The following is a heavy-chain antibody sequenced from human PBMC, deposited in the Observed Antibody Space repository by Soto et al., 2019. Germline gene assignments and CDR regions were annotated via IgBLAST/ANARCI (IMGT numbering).Heavy chain of an antibody. V-gene: IGHV1-8*01. J-gene: IGHJ6*02. Sequence: ASVKVSCKASGYTFTSYDIHWVRQATGQGLEWMGWMNPNSGNTGYAQKFQGRVTMTRNTSISTAYMELSSLRSEDTAVYYCARATRGRGYSYGLLSYYYGMDVWGQGTTVTVSS. CDR3: ARATRGRGYSYGLLSYYYGMDV. CDR2: MNPNSGNT. CDR1: GYTFTSYD. D-gene: IGHD5-18*01.